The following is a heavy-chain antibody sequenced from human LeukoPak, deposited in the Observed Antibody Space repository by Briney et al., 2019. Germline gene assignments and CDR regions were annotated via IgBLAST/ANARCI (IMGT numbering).Heavy chain of an antibody. J-gene: IGHJ3*02. CDR2: IKQDGSEK. Sequence: GGSLRRSCAASGFTFSSYWMSWVRQAPGKGLEWLANIKQDGSEKYYVDSVKGRFTISRDNAKNSLHLQMNSLRVEDTAVYWCATSQTTSGQYGNAFDIWGLGTMVTVS. V-gene: IGHV3-7*01. CDR3: ATSQTTSGQYGNAFDI. D-gene: IGHD6-19*01. CDR1: GFTFSSYW.